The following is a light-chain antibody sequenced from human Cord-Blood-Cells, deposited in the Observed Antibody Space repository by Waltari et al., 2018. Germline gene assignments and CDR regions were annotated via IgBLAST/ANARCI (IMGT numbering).Light chain of an antibody. CDR1: QSISSW. V-gene: IGKV1-5*01. CDR2: DAS. J-gene: IGKJ1*01. Sequence: DIQMTQSPSTLSVSVGDRVTITCRASQSISSWLAWYQLKPGKAPKLLIYDASSLESGVPSRFSGSGSGTEFTLTISSLQPDDFATYYCQQYNSRTFGQGTKVEIK. CDR3: QQYNSRT.